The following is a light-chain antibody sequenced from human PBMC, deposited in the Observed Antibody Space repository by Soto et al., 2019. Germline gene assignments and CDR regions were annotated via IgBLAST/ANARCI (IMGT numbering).Light chain of an antibody. CDR1: SSDVGGYNY. V-gene: IGLV2-11*01. CDR2: DVS. J-gene: IGLJ3*02. CDR3: CSYAGSYTLGV. Sequence: QSALTQPRSVSGSPGQSVTISCTGTSSDVGGYNYVSWYQHHPGKAPKLIIYDVSKRPSGVPDRFSGSKSGNTASLTISGLQAEDEADYYCCSYAGSYTLGVFGGGTQLTVL.